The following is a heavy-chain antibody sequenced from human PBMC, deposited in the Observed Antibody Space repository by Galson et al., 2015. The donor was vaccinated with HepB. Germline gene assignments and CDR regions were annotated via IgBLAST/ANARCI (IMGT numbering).Heavy chain of an antibody. CDR1: GFTFSSYA. Sequence: SLRLSCAASGFTFSSYAMSWVRQAPGKGLEWVSAISGSGGSTYYADSVKGRFTISRDNSKNTLYLQMNSLRAEDTAVYYCAKDRWGSSSSFDYWGQGTLVTVSS. J-gene: IGHJ4*02. CDR2: ISGSGGST. D-gene: IGHD6-6*01. CDR3: AKDRWGSSSSFDY. V-gene: IGHV3-23*01.